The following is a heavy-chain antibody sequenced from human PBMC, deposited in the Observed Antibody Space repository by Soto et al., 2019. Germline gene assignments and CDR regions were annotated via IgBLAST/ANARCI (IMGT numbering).Heavy chain of an antibody. CDR2: ISYDGSNK. D-gene: IGHD3-10*01. J-gene: IGHJ4*02. CDR1: GFTFSSYA. CDR3: ARDPGEGFGELFFDY. Sequence: QVQLVESGGGVVQPGRSLRLSCAASGFTFSSYAMHWVRQAPGKGLEWVAVISYDGSNKYYADSVKGRFTSSRDNSKNTLYLQMNSLRAEDTAVYYCARDPGEGFGELFFDYWGQGTLVTVSS. V-gene: IGHV3-30-3*01.